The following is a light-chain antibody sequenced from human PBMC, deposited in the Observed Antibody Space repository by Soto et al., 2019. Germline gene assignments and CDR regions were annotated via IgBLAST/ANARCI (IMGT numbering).Light chain of an antibody. J-gene: IGKJ1*01. CDR1: QSVSSSY. CDR2: GAS. Sequence: EIVLTQSAGTLSLSPGERATLSCRASQSVSSSYLAWYQQKPGQAPRLLIYGASSRATGIPNRFSGSGSGTDFTLTISRLEPADFAVYYCQQYGSSSWTFGQGTKVEIK. V-gene: IGKV3-20*01. CDR3: QQYGSSSWT.